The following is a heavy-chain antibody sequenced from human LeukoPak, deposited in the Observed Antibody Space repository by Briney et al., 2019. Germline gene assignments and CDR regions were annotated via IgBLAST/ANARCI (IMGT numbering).Heavy chain of an antibody. CDR2: ISANDDNT. V-gene: IGHV1-18*01. Sequence: ASLKLSCKASGYSFTTYGIRWVRQAPGQGLEWMSFISANDDNTDNVKTLKGRFTITTDNSKNTPYIEMSSLRAEDTAVYYCARALSLTFDNWGQGALVTVSS. CDR1: GYSFTTYG. J-gene: IGHJ4*02. CDR3: ARALSLTFDN. D-gene: IGHD2/OR15-2a*01.